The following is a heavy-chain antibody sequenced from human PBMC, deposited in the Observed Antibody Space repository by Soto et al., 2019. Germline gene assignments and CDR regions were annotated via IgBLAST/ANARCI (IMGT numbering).Heavy chain of an antibody. Sequence: SGTLSLTCAVYGGSFSGYYWTWIRQPPGTGLEWIGEINHSGSTNYNPSLKSRVTISVDTSASTAYMELSSLRSEDTAVYYCARGLGGWPDYWGQGTLVTVSS. CDR2: INHSGST. D-gene: IGHD6-19*01. CDR3: ARGLGGWPDY. V-gene: IGHV4-34*01. J-gene: IGHJ4*02. CDR1: GGSFSGYY.